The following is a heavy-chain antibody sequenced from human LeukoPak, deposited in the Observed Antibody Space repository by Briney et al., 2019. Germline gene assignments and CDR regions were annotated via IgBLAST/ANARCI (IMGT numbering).Heavy chain of an antibody. CDR1: GFTFSNAW. D-gene: IGHD4-23*01. V-gene: IGHV3-15*01. Sequence: GGSLRLSCAASGFTFSNAWMSWVRQAPGKGLEWVGRIKSKIDGGTTSYAAPVKGRFTISRDDSKNTLYLQMNSLKTEDTAVYYCTTRYGGTLGAFDIWGQGTMVTVSS. CDR2: IKSKIDGGTT. J-gene: IGHJ3*02. CDR3: TTRYGGTLGAFDI.